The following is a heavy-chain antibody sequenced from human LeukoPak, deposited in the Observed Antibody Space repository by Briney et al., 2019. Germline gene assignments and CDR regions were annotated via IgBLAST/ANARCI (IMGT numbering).Heavy chain of an antibody. J-gene: IGHJ5*02. CDR2: ISAYNGNT. CDR1: GYTFTSYG. Sequence: GASVKVSCKASGYTFTSYGLSSVRQAPRQGLEWMGWISAYNGNTNYAQKLQGRVTMTTDTSTSTAYMELRSLRSDDTAVYYCARTPESYLNWFDPWGQGTLVTVSS. CDR3: ARTPESYLNWFDP. D-gene: IGHD1-26*01. V-gene: IGHV1-18*01.